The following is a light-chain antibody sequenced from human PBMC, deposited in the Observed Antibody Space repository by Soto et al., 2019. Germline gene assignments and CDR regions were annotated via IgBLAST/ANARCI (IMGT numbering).Light chain of an antibody. CDR1: SSNIGNNY. V-gene: IGLV1-51*01. J-gene: IGLJ1*01. CDR3: GTWDSSLSAYV. CDR2: DNN. Sequence: VLTQPPSVSAAPGQKVTISCSGSSSNIGNNYVSWYQQLPGTATKLLIYDNNKRPSGIPDRFSGSKSGTSATLGITGLQTGDEADYYCGTWDSSLSAYVFGTGTKV.